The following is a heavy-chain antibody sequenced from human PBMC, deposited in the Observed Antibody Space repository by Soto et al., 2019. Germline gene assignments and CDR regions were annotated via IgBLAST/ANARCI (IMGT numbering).Heavy chain of an antibody. V-gene: IGHV4-59*08. Sequence: SDTMSLTCTVSGVSISSYYWSWIRQTPGKGLEWIGYIYYSGSTNYNPSLKSRVTISVDTSKNQFSLKLSSVTAADTAVYYCASSPVGPSSWYRWFDPWGQGTLVTVS. CDR3: ASSPVGPSSWYRWFDP. J-gene: IGHJ5*02. CDR1: GVSISSYY. D-gene: IGHD6-13*01. CDR2: IYYSGST.